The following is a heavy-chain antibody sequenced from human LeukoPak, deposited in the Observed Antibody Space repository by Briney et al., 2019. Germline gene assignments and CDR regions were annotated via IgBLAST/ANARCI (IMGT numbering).Heavy chain of an antibody. V-gene: IGHV3-23*01. CDR1: GFTFSSHA. J-gene: IGHJ3*02. Sequence: GGSLRLSCTASGFTFSSHAMSWVRQAPGKGLKGVSTIDTIGATTSYTDSVKGRFTISRDNSKNMLYLQMDTLRAEDTAVYYCAKGSEASIAAAKGAFDIWGQGTMVTVSS. CDR2: IDTIGATT. CDR3: AKGSEASIAAAKGAFDI. D-gene: IGHD6-13*01.